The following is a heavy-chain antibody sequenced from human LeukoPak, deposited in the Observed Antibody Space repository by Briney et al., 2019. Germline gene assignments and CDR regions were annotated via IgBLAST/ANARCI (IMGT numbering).Heavy chain of an antibody. CDR1: DDSMRSDSYY. CDR3: ARRYCSGGSCYSERGAFDI. Sequence: SETLSLTCAVSDDSMRSDSYYWGWTRQSPGKALEWIGSISNRGRTLYSPSLKSRVTISIDTSKNQFSLKLSSVTAADTAVYYCARRYCSGGSCYSERGAFDIWGQGTMVTVSS. CDR2: ISNRGRT. V-gene: IGHV4-39*07. D-gene: IGHD2-15*01. J-gene: IGHJ3*02.